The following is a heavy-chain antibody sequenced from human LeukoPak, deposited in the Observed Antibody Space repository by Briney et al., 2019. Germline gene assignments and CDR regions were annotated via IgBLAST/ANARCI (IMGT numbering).Heavy chain of an antibody. J-gene: IGHJ6*02. Sequence: GRSLRLSCAASGFTFSSYAMHWVRQAPGKGLEWVAVISYDGSNKYYADSVKGRFTISRDNSKNTLYLQMNSLRAEDTAVYYCARDRNRPMVRGVIGARYYYYGMDVWGQGTTVTVSS. CDR3: ARDRNRPMVRGVIGARYYYYGMDV. CDR1: GFTFSSYA. D-gene: IGHD3-10*01. CDR2: ISYDGSNK. V-gene: IGHV3-30-3*01.